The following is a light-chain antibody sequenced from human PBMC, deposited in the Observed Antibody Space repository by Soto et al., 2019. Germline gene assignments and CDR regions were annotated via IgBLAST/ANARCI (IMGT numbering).Light chain of an antibody. CDR1: QSVGSY. J-gene: IGKJ4*01. Sequence: IVLTQSPGTLSLSPGERATLSCRASQSVGSYLGWYQQRPGQAPRLLIFDVSKRAPGIPARFSGSGSGTDLTITISSLEPEDFAVYYCQKRINGPTFGGGTKVEIK. CDR2: DVS. V-gene: IGKV3-11*01. CDR3: QKRINGPT.